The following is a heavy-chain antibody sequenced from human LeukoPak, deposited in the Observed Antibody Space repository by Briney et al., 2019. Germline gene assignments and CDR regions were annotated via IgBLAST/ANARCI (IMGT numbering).Heavy chain of an antibody. V-gene: IGHV3-7*01. D-gene: IGHD5-18*01. J-gene: IGHJ5*02. CDR1: GFAFSSCW. Sequence: GGSLRLSCAASGFAFSSCWMNWVRQAPGKGLEWVAKIKEDGSEKYYVDSVKGRFTISRDNAENSLYLQMNSLRAEDTAVYYCARGRARGKYSYGSLRWFDPWGQGTLVTVSS. CDR2: IKEDGSEK. CDR3: ARGRARGKYSYGSLRWFDP.